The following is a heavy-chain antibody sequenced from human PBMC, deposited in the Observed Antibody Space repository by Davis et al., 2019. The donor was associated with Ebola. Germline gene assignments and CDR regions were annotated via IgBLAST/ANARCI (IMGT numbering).Heavy chain of an antibody. V-gene: IGHV3-7*01. CDR2: IKQDGSEK. Sequence: PGGSLRLSCAASGFTFSSYWMTWVRQAPGKGLEGVANIKQDGSEKYYVDSVKGRFIISRDNSKNTLYLQMNSLRAEDTAVYYCAKDFPAGDTGGMDVWGKGTTVTVSS. J-gene: IGHJ6*04. CDR3: AKDFPAGDTGGMDV. CDR1: GFTFSSYW. D-gene: IGHD3-16*01.